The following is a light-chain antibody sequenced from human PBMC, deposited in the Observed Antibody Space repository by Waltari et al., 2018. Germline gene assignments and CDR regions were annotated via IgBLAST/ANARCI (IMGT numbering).Light chain of an antibody. CDR1: SGDVGGYDY. J-gene: IGLJ2*01. CDR3: SSWTTSDTRKVI. Sequence: QSALTQPASVSGSPGQSITISCTGTSGDVGGYDYVSWYQQPPGKAPKLVIYDVTNRPSGISERFSGSKSVTTASLSISGLQAEDEADYFCSSWTTSDTRKVIFGGGTKLTVL. CDR2: DVT. V-gene: IGLV2-14*03.